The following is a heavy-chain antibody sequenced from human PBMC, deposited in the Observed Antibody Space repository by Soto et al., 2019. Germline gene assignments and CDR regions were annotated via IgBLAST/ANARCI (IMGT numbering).Heavy chain of an antibody. CDR2: ISGSGGST. CDR1: GFTFSSYA. V-gene: IGHV3-23*01. D-gene: IGHD3-9*01. CDR3: ARVELRYFDWSPADY. J-gene: IGHJ4*02. Sequence: GGSLRLSCAASGFTFSSYAMSWVRQAPGKGLEWVSAISGSGGSTCYADSVKGRFTISRDNSKNTLYLQMSSLRAEDTAVYYCARVELRYFDWSPADYWGQGTLVTVSS.